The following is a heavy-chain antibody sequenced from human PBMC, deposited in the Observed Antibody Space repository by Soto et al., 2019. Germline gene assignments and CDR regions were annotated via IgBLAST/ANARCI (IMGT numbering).Heavy chain of an antibody. V-gene: IGHV1-69*13. Sequence: SVKVSCKASGGTFSSYAITWVRQAPGQGLEWMGGIIPIFGTANYAQKFQGRVTITADESTSTAYMELSSLRSEDTAVYYCARDTIFGVVTPFPTYYYGMDVWG. J-gene: IGHJ6*02. CDR2: IIPIFGTA. CDR1: GGTFSSYA. CDR3: ARDTIFGVVTPFPTYYYGMDV. D-gene: IGHD3-3*01.